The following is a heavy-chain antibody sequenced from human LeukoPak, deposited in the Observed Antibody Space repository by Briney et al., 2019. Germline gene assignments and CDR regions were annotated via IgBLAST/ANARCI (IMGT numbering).Heavy chain of an antibody. CDR1: GRTFSSYA. Sequence: SVKVSCKASGRTFSSYAISWVRQAPGQGLEWMGGIIPIFGTANYAQKFQGRVTITADESTSTAYMELSSLRSEDTAVYYCARREVVVVPAAPPDYYGMDVWGKGTTVTVSS. D-gene: IGHD2-2*01. V-gene: IGHV1-69*13. J-gene: IGHJ6*04. CDR3: ARREVVVVPAAPPDYYGMDV. CDR2: IIPIFGTA.